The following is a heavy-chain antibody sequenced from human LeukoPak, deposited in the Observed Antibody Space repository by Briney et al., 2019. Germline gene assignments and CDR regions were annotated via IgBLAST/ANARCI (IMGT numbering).Heavy chain of an antibody. CDR1: GFTFSNAW. CDR3: TKTHFWSGHHDY. J-gene: IGHJ4*02. V-gene: IGHV3-15*01. Sequence: GGSLRLSCAASGFTFSNAWMSWVRQAPGKGLEWVGRIKSKTDGGTTDYAAPVKGRFTISRDDSKNTLYLQMNSLKTEDTAVYYCTKTHFWSGHHDYWGQGTLVTVSS. D-gene: IGHD3-3*02. CDR2: IKSKTDGGTT.